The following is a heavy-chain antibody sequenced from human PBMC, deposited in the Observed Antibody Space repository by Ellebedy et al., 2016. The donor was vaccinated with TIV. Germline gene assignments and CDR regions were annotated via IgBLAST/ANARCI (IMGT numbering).Heavy chain of an antibody. Sequence: GESLKISCAASGFTFSSYWMNWVRQAPGKGLEWVANIKEDGSEKYYVDSVKGRFTISRDNAKDSLYLQMNRLRAEDTAVYYCARSHSGDTAMVLYYFYYGLDVWGQGTAVTVSS. V-gene: IGHV3-7*01. CDR3: ARSHSGDTAMVLYYFYYGLDV. CDR2: IKEDGSEK. J-gene: IGHJ6*02. D-gene: IGHD5-18*01. CDR1: GFTFSSYW.